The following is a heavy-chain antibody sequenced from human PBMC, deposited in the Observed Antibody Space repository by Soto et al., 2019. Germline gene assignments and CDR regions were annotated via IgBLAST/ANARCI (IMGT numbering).Heavy chain of an antibody. V-gene: IGHV4-39*01. CDR1: GGSISSSSYY. CDR2: IYYSGST. D-gene: IGHD6-6*01. CDR3: ARHGEEQLVPYYFDY. J-gene: IGHJ4*02. Sequence: PSETLSLTCTVSGGSISSSSYYWGWIRQPPGKGLEWIGSIYYSGSTYYNPSLKSRVTISVDTSKNQFSLKLSSVTAADTAVYYCARHGEEQLVPYYFDYWGQGTLVTVSS.